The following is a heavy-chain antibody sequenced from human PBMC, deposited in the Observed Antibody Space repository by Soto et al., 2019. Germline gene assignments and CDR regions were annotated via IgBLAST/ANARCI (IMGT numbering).Heavy chain of an antibody. CDR2: ISSSSSTI. V-gene: IGHV3-48*01. J-gene: IGHJ4*02. CDR3: ARLRGFFEY. D-gene: IGHD3-16*01. Sequence: EVQLVESGGGLVQPGGSLRLSCAASGFTFSNSAMNWVRQAPGKGLEWVAYISSSSSTIYYADSVKGRFTISRDSANNSLYLQMNILRAEDTAVYYCARLRGFFEYWVQGTLVTVSS. CDR1: GFTFSNSA.